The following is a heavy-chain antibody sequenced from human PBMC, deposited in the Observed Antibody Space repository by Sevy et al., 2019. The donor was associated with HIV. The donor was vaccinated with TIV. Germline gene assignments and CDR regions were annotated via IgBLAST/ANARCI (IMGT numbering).Heavy chain of an antibody. CDR1: GFIFADSA. J-gene: IGHJ5*02. D-gene: IGHD3-22*01. Sequence: GGSLRLSCTASGFIFADSAMRWSRQAPGKGLEWLGFINSKTFGGTTDYAASVKGRFTISRDDSKSIAYLQMNSLKTEDTAVYYCSRDPSWHNYYSSVGWFDPWGQGTLVTVSS. CDR2: INSKTFGGTT. CDR3: SRDPSWHNYYSSVGWFDP. V-gene: IGHV3-49*03.